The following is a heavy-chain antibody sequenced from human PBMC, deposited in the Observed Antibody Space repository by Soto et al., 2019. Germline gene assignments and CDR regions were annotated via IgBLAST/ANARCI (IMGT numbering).Heavy chain of an antibody. CDR1: GFTFSISA. V-gene: IGHV3-23*01. CDR3: ARHQDSSTWYIYPIDY. CDR2: ISGSGGGP. J-gene: IGHJ4*02. Sequence: GGSLRLSCAASGFTFSISAMSWFRQAPGKGLEWVLGISGSGGGPFYADSVKGRFTISRDNSKNTLFLQMNSLRAEDTAVYYCARHQDSSTWYIYPIDYWGQGTLVTVSS. D-gene: IGHD6-13*01.